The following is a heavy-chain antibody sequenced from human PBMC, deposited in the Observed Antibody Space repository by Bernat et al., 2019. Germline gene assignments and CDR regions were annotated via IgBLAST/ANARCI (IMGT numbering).Heavy chain of an antibody. V-gene: IGHV3-48*02. CDR3: VRGGGGITIFGVVIEAANYYYMDV. D-gene: IGHD3-3*01. Sequence: EVQLVESGGGLVQPGGSLRLSCAASGFTFSSYSMNWVRQAPGKGLEWVSYISSSSSTIYYADSVKGRFTISRDNAKNSLYLQMNSLRDEDTAVYYCVRGGGGITIFGVVIEAANYYYMDVWGKGTTVTVSS. CDR1: GFTFSSYS. J-gene: IGHJ6*03. CDR2: ISSSSSTI.